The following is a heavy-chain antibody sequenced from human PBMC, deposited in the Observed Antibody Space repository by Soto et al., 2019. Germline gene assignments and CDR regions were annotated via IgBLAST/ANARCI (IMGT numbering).Heavy chain of an antibody. J-gene: IGHJ3*02. CDR3: AREGRCSSTSCYDSGYDQAFDI. V-gene: IGHV1-2*04. D-gene: IGHD2-2*01. CDR1: GYTFTGYY. Sequence: GASAKVSCKASGYTFTGYYMHWVRQAPGQGLEWMGWINPNSGGTNYAQKFQGWVTMTRDTSISTAYMELSRLRSDDTAVYYCAREGRCSSTSCYDSGYDQAFDIWGQGTMVT. CDR2: INPNSGGT.